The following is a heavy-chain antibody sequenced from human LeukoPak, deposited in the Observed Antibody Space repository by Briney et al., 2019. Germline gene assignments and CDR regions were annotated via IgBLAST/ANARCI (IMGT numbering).Heavy chain of an antibody. CDR2: IKQDGSEK. V-gene: IGHV3-7*01. D-gene: IGHD1-26*01. J-gene: IGHJ6*02. Sequence: GGSLRLSCAASGVTFSSYWMSWVRQAPGKGLEWVANIKQDGSEKYYVDSVKGRFTISRDNAKNSLYLQMNSLRAEDTAVYYCAREELLGAYYYYGMDVWGQGTTVTVSS. CDR3: AREELLGAYYYYGMDV. CDR1: GVTFSSYW.